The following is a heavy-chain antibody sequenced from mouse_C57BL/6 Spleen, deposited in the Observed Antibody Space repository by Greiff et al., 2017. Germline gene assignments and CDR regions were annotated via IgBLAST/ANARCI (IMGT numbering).Heavy chain of an antibody. V-gene: IGHV5-4*01. CDR1: GFTFSSYA. Sequence: EVKVEESGGGLVKPGGSLKLSCAASGFTFSSYAMSWVRQTPEKRLEWVATISDGGSYTYYPDNVKGRFTISRDNAKNTLYLQMSHLKSEDTAMYDCARDEDSSGSWFAYWGQGTLVTVSA. J-gene: IGHJ3*01. CDR3: ARDEDSSGSWFAY. D-gene: IGHD3-2*02. CDR2: ISDGGSYT.